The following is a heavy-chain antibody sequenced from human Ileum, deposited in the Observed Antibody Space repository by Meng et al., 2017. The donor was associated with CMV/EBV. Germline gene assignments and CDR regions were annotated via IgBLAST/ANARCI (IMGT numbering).Heavy chain of an antibody. J-gene: IGHJ4*02. CDR1: GFTFSGSA. V-gene: IGHV3-73*01. D-gene: IGHD2-2*02. Sequence: GESLKISCAASGFTFSGSAMHWVRQASGKGLEWVGRIRSKANSYATAYAASVKGRFTISRDDSKNTAYLQMNSLKTEGTAVYYCTTLGYCSSTSCYTHDYWGQGTLVTVSS. CDR3: TTLGYCSSTSCYTHDY. CDR2: IRSKANSYAT.